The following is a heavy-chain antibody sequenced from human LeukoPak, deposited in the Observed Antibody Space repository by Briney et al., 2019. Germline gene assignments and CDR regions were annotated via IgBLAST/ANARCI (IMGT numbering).Heavy chain of an antibody. CDR3: ARGSDSSGYYYFDY. V-gene: IGHV3-66*01. D-gene: IGHD3-22*01. CDR2: IYSGGTT. J-gene: IGHJ4*02. CDR1: GFTVSSNY. Sequence: GGSLRLSCAASGFTVSSNYMNWVRQAPEKGLEWVSIIYSGGTTYYADSVKGRFTISRDNSKNTLYLQMNSLRAEDTAVYYCARGSDSSGYYYFDYWGQGTLVTVSS.